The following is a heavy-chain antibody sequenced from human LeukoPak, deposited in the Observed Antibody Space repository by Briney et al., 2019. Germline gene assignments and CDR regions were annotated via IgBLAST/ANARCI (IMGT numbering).Heavy chain of an antibody. D-gene: IGHD1-20*01. V-gene: IGHV3-7*04. CDR1: EFTFNNYA. J-gene: IGHJ3*02. CDR2: IKQDGSEK. CDR3: ARARITGKRDAFDI. Sequence: PGGSLRLSCAASEFTFNNYAMSWVRQAPGKGLEWVANIKQDGSEKYYVDSVKGRFTISRDNAKNSLYLQMNSLRAEDTAVYYCARARITGKRDAFDIWGQGTMVTVPS.